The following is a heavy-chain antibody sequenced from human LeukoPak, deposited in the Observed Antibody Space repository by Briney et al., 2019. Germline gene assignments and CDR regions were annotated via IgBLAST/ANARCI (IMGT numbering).Heavy chain of an antibody. Sequence: PSETLSLTCTVSGGSISSYYWSWIRQPPGKGLEWIGYIYYSGSTNYNPSLKSRVTISVDTSKNQFSLKLSSVTAADTAVYYCARGVRYHDSSGQYTYYFDYWGQGTLVTVSS. D-gene: IGHD3-22*01. CDR3: ARGVRYHDSSGQYTYYFDY. CDR1: GGSISSYY. V-gene: IGHV4-59*01. CDR2: IYYSGST. J-gene: IGHJ4*02.